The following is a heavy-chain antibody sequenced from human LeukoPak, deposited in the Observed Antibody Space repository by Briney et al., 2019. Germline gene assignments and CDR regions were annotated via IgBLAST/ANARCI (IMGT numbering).Heavy chain of an antibody. CDR3: AKDQNPVRGVTQLDY. CDR2: ISGSGGTT. V-gene: IGHV3-23*01. Sequence: GGSLRLSCAASGFTFSSYAMTWVRQAPGKGLEWVSAISGSGGTTYYADSVKGRFTISRDNSKDTLYLQMNSLRVEDTAVYYCAKDQNPVRGVTQLDYWGQGTLVTVSS. J-gene: IGHJ4*02. D-gene: IGHD3-10*01. CDR1: GFTFSSYA.